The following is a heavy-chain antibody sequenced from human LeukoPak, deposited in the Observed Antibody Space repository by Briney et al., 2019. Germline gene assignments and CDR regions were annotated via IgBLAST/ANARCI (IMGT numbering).Heavy chain of an antibody. Sequence: HPGGSLRLSCAASGFTLSSYAMHWVRQAPGKGLEWVAVISYDGSNKYYADSVKGRFTISRDNSKNTLYLQMNSLRAEDTAVYYCAREVGATIGLVHAFDIWGQGTMVTVSS. J-gene: IGHJ3*02. D-gene: IGHD1-26*01. CDR3: AREVGATIGLVHAFDI. CDR2: ISYDGSNK. V-gene: IGHV3-30-3*01. CDR1: GFTLSSYA.